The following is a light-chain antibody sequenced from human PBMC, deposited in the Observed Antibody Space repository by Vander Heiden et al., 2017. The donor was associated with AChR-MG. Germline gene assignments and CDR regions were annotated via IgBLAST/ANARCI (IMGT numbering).Light chain of an antibody. CDR1: QAISSF. CDR3: QQAYNYAFT. Sequence: IQLTQSPSSLSASVGDRVTITCRASQAISSFLAWYQQKPGQAPRLLIFAASTLQSGFPSRFSGSGSGTYFTLTITSLQPEDFATSYCQQAYNYAFTFGHGTRVDI. V-gene: IGKV1-9*01. J-gene: IGKJ3*01. CDR2: AAS.